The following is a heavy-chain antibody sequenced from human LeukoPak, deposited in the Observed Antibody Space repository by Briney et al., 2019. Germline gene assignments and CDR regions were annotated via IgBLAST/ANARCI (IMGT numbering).Heavy chain of an antibody. CDR2: ISVGRGDS. CDR1: GYTFTGYY. J-gene: IGHJ3*01. CDR3: ARERGIRDAFDF. Sequence: ASVKVSCKASGYTFTGYYMHWVRQAPGQSLEWMGWISVGRGDSKCSQEFQGRVTLTRDTSATTAYLEVSSLRPEDMAVYYCARERGIRDAFDFWGQGTMVTVSS. V-gene: IGHV1-3*03. D-gene: IGHD1-14*01.